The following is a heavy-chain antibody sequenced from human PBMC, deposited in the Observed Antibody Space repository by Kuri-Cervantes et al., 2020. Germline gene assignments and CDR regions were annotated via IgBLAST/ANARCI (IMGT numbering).Heavy chain of an antibody. D-gene: IGHD1-26*01. CDR1: GFTFSSYW. J-gene: IGHJ4*02. Sequence: GESLKISCAASGFTFSSYWMSWVRQAPGKGLEWVANIKQDGSNKYYADSVKGRFTISRDNSKNTLYLQMNSLRAEDTAVYYCARSLIGTFDYWGQGTLVTVSS. CDR3: ARSLIGTFDY. V-gene: IGHV3-7*01. CDR2: IKQDGSNK.